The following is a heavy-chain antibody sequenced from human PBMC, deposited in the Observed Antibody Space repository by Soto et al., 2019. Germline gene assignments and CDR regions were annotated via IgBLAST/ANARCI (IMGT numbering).Heavy chain of an antibody. CDR2: ISGSSRYT. CDR1: GFNFSDHY. Sequence: GGSLRLSCTASGFNFSDHYMNWIRQAPGKGLEWVSYISGSSRYTNFADSVKGRFTISRDNAKNSLYLQMNSLRAEDTAVYYCARHTSGWHYYDYWGLGTPVTVSS. V-gene: IGHV3-11*06. J-gene: IGHJ4*02. CDR3: ARHTSGWHYYDY. D-gene: IGHD6-19*01.